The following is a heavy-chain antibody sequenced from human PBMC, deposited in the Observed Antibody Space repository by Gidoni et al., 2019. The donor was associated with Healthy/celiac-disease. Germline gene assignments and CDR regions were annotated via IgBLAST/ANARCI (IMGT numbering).Heavy chain of an antibody. J-gene: IGHJ5*02. D-gene: IGHD1-26*01. CDR2: IYYSGST. Sequence: QVQLQESGPGLVKPSQTLSLTFTVSGGSLSSGDYYWSWIRQPPGKGLAWIGYIYYSGSTYYNPSLKSRVTISVDTSKNQFSLKLSSVTAADTAVYYCARDRRVGVDWFDPWGQGTLVTVSS. CDR1: GGSLSSGDYY. V-gene: IGHV4-30-4*01. CDR3: ARDRRVGVDWFDP.